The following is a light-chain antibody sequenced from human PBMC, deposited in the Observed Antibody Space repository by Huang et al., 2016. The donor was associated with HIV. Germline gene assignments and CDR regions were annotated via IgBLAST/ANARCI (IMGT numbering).Light chain of an antibody. V-gene: IGKV3-15*01. J-gene: IGKJ2*01. CDR2: GAS. CDR3: QQYNNRYT. CDR1: QSISSN. Sequence: IVMTQSPATLSVSPGERATLSCRASQSISSNLGWYQQKPGQAPRLLNYGASTRATGIPAMFSGSGSGTEFTLTISSLQSEDFAVYYCQQYNNRYTFGQGTKLEIK.